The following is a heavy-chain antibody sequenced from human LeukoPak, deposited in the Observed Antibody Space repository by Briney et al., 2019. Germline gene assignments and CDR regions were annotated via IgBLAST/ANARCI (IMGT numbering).Heavy chain of an antibody. D-gene: IGHD6-19*01. CDR2: IFYTGGT. Sequence: IPSETLSLTCSVSGGSISSGDYYSGWIRHTPGKGLEWIGHIFYTGGTYYNPSLKGRVTISVDTSKNQFSLKVTSVTAADTAVYYCARLLGYSSGWYSFDYWGQGSLVTVSS. J-gene: IGHJ4*02. V-gene: IGHV4-39*01. CDR3: ARLLGYSSGWYSFDY. CDR1: GGSISSGDYY.